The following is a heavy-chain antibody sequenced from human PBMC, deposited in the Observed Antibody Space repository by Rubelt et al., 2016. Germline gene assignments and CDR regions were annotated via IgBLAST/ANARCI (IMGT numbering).Heavy chain of an antibody. Sequence: QEQLVESGGGVVQPGRSLRLSCEASKFTFRSYGMHWFRQAPGKGLEWVAVISYDGSNKYYADSVKGRFTISRDNSKNTLYLQMNSLITEDTAVYYCRKGSDLWGQGTLVTVSS. J-gene: IGHJ5*02. CDR3: RKGSDL. D-gene: IGHD3-10*01. CDR2: ISYDGSNK. CDR1: KFTFRSYG. V-gene: IGHV3-30*19.